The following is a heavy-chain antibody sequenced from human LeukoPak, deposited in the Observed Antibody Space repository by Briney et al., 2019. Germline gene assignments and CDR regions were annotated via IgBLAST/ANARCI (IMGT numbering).Heavy chain of an antibody. CDR3: ARVSATINNWFDP. V-gene: IGHV4-38-2*02. CDR2: IYHSGST. J-gene: IGHJ5*02. CDR1: GYSISSGYY. D-gene: IGHD5-12*01. Sequence: PSETLSLTCTVSGYSISSGYYWGWIRQPPGKGLEWIGSIYHSGSTYYNPSLKSRVTISVDTSKNQFSLKLSSVTAADTAVYYCARVSATINNWFDPWGQGTLVTVSS.